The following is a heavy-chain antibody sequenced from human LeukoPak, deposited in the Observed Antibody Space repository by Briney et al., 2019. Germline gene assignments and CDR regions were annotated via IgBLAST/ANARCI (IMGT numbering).Heavy chain of an antibody. V-gene: IGHV3-30*02. D-gene: IGHD2-15*01. CDR2: IRYDGSNK. Sequence: PGGSLRLSCAASGFTFSSYGMHWVRQAPGKGLEWVAFIRYDGSNKYYADSVKGRFTISRDNSKNTLYLQMNSLRAEDTAVYYCAKIRGYCSGGSCFGPWGQGTLVTVSS. J-gene: IGHJ5*02. CDR3: AKIRGYCSGGSCFGP. CDR1: GFTFSSYG.